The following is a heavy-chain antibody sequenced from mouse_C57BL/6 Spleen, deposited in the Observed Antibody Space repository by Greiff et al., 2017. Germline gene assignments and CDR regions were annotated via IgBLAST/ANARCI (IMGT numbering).Heavy chain of an antibody. Sequence: VQLQQSGPGLVAPSQSLSITCTVSGFSLTSYAISWVRQPPGKGLEWLGVIWTGGGTNYNSALKSRLSISKDNSKSQVFLKMNSLQTDDTARYYCARSITTEWLRGDYFDYWGQGTTLTVSS. J-gene: IGHJ2*01. CDR3: ARSITTEWLRGDYFDY. CDR2: IWTGGGT. D-gene: IGHD1-1*01. CDR1: GFSLTSYA. V-gene: IGHV2-9-1*01.